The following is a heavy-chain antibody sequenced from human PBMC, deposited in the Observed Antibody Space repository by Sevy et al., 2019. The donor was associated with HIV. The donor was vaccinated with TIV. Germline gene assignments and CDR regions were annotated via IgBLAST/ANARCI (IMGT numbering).Heavy chain of an antibody. V-gene: IGHV3-7*03. CDR3: ARDCSSTSCLWGLDV. J-gene: IGHJ6*02. D-gene: IGHD2-2*01. Sequence: GGSLRLSCAASGFTFSTYWMSWVRQAPRKGLEWVANIKKDGSEKYYVDSVKGRFTISRDNAKNSLHLQMKSLRAEDTAVYYCARDCSSTSCLWGLDVWGQGTTVTVSS. CDR1: GFTFSTYW. CDR2: IKKDGSEK.